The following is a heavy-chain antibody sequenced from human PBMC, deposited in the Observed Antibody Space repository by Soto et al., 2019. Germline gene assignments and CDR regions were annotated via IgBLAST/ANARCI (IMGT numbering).Heavy chain of an antibody. CDR2: TWYDGSNK. V-gene: IGHV3-33*01. CDR3: ARQQLAAHMDYVDY. J-gene: IGHJ4*02. CDR1: GFTLSSYG. D-gene: IGHD6-13*01. Sequence: GGSLRLSCAASGFTLSSYGMHWVRQAPGKGLEWVAVTWYDGSNKNYADSVKGRFTISRDNSKNTLYLQMNSLRAEDTAVYYCARQQLAAHMDYVDYWGQGTLVTVSS.